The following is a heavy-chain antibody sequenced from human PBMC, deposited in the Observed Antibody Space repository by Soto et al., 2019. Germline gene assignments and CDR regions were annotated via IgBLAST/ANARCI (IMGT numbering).Heavy chain of an antibody. D-gene: IGHD3-22*01. V-gene: IGHV1-46*03. J-gene: IGHJ3*02. CDR3: ASAHPVPYARVDTMIVVVNGAFDI. CDR2: INPSGGST. Sequence: ASVKVSCKASGYTFTSYYIHWLRQAPGQGLEWMGIINPSGGSTSYAQKFQGRVTMTRDTSTSTVYMELSSLRSEDTAVYYCASAHPVPYARVDTMIVVVNGAFDIWGQGTMVTVSS. CDR1: GYTFTSYY.